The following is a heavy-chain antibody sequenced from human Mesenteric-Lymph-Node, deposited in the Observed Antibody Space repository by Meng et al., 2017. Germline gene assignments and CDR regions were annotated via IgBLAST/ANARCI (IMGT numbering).Heavy chain of an antibody. V-gene: IGHV3-21*01. D-gene: IGHD1-26*01. J-gene: IGHJ3*02. CDR3: ARDPVIVGATTGSGGAFDI. Sequence: GGSLRLSCAASGFTFSSYSMNWVRQAPGKGLEWVSSISSSSSYIYYADSVKGRFTISRDNAKNSLYLQMNSLRAEDTAVYYCARDPVIVGATTGSGGAFDIWGQGTMVTVSS. CDR2: ISSSSSYI. CDR1: GFTFSSYS.